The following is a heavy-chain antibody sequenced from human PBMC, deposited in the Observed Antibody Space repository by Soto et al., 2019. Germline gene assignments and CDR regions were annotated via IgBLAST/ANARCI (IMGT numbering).Heavy chain of an antibody. V-gene: IGHV1-3*01. J-gene: IGHJ3*02. Sequence: KFQGRVTITRDTSASTADMELSSLRSEDTAVYYCARDIAFDIWGQGTMVTVSS. CDR3: ARDIAFDI.